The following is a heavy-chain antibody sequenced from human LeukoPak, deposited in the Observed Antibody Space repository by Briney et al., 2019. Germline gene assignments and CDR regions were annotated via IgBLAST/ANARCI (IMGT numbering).Heavy chain of an antibody. D-gene: IGHD2-15*01. Sequence: GGSLRLSCAASGFTFSSYTMNWVRQPPGKGLEWVSSISSSSNYIYYADSVKGRFTISRDNAKNSLYLQMNSLRAEDTAVFYCASPGYCSGGSCSEYYYGMDVWGKGTTATVSS. CDR3: ASPGYCSGGSCSEYYYGMDV. V-gene: IGHV3-21*01. CDR1: GFTFSSYT. CDR2: ISSSSNYI. J-gene: IGHJ6*04.